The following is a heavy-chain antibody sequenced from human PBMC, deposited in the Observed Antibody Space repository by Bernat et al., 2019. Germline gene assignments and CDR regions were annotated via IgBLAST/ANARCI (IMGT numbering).Heavy chain of an antibody. CDR1: GFTFSDYY. Sequence: QVQLVESGGGLVKPGGSLRLSCAASGFTFSDYYMSWIRQAPGKGLEWVSYISGSSSGTNYADSVKGRFTISRDNAKNSLYLQMNSLRAEDTAIYYCARGARLGYCSGGNCYSFFDWGQGALVTVSS. D-gene: IGHD2-15*01. J-gene: IGHJ4*02. CDR3: ARGARLGYCSGGNCYSFFD. V-gene: IGHV3-11*06. CDR2: ISGSSSGT.